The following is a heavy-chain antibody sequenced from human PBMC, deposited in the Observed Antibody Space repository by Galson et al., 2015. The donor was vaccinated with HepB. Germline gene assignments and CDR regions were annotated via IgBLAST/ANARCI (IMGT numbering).Heavy chain of an antibody. CDR2: INSDGSYT. CDR1: RFTFSSYW. CDR3: ARARAPGGNFDY. D-gene: IGHD1-1*01. Sequence: SLRLSCAASRFTFSSYWMHWVRQAPGKGLVWVSRINSDGSYTTYADSVKGRFTISRDNAKNTLYLQMNSLRAEDAAVYYCARARAPGGNFDYWGQGTLVTVSS. J-gene: IGHJ4*02. V-gene: IGHV3-74*01.